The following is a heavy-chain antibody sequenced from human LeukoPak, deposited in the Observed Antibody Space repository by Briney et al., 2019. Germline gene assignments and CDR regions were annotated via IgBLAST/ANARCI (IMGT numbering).Heavy chain of an antibody. J-gene: IGHJ4*02. Sequence: SETLSLTCAVSGASTSSHYWSWIRQPPGKGLEWIGYIFYSGSTNYNPSLKSRATISVDTSKNQFSLTLNSVTAADTAIYYCARNQDCSGGSCYVDSWGQGTLVTVSS. V-gene: IGHV4-59*11. D-gene: IGHD2-15*01. CDR3: ARNQDCSGGSCYVDS. CDR1: GASTSSHY. CDR2: IFYSGST.